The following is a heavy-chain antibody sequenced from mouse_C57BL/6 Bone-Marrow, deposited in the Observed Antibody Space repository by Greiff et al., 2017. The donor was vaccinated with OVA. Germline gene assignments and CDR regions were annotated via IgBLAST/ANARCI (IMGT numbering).Heavy chain of an antibody. CDR1: GYTFTDYE. CDR2: IDPETGGT. J-gene: IGHJ2*01. V-gene: IGHV1-15*01. Sequence: VKLVESGAELVRPGASVTLSCKASGYTFTDYEMHWVKQTPVHGLEWIGAIDPETGGTAYNQKFKGKAILTADKSSSTAYMELRSLTSEDSAVYYCSYDAVDYWGQGTTLTVSS. D-gene: IGHD2-12*01. CDR3: SYDAVDY.